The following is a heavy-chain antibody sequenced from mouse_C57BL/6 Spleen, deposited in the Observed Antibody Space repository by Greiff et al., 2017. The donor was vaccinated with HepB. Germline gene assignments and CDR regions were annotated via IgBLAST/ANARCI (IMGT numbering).Heavy chain of an antibody. V-gene: IGHV1-50*01. CDR1: GYTFTSYW. J-gene: IGHJ1*03. Sequence: QVQLQQSGAELVKPGASVKLSCKASGYTFTSYWMQWVKQRPGQGLEWIGEIDPSDSYTNYNQKFKGKATLTVDTSSSTAYIQLISLTSEDSAVYYCARSYGPGWYFDVWGTGTTVTVSS. D-gene: IGHD1-1*02. CDR2: IDPSDSYT. CDR3: ARSYGPGWYFDV.